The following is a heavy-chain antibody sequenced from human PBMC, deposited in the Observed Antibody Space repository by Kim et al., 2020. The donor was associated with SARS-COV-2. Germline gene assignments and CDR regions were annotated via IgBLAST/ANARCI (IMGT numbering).Heavy chain of an antibody. CDR3: AKDLLAFDPYVLLWFGAYDY. Sequence: GGSLRLSCAASGFTFSSYAMSWVRQAPGKGLEWVSAISGSGGSTYYADSVKGRFTISRDNSKNTLYLQMNSLRAEDTAVYYCAKDLLAFDPYVLLWFGAYDYWGQGTLVTVSS. CDR2: ISGSGGST. CDR1: GFTFSSYA. D-gene: IGHD3-10*01. V-gene: IGHV3-23*01. J-gene: IGHJ4*02.